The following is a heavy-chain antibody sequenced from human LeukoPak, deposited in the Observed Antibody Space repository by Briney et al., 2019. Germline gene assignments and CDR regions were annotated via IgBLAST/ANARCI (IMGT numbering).Heavy chain of an antibody. Sequence: SETLSLTCAVYGGSFSGYYWSWIRQPPGKGLEWIGEINHSGSTNYNPSLKSRVTISVDTSKNQFSLKLSSVTAADTAVYYCARQKGYSSSWRYNWFDPWGQGTLVTVST. V-gene: IGHV4-34*01. CDR3: ARQKGYSSSWRYNWFDP. CDR2: INHSGST. D-gene: IGHD6-13*01. CDR1: GGSFSGYY. J-gene: IGHJ5*02.